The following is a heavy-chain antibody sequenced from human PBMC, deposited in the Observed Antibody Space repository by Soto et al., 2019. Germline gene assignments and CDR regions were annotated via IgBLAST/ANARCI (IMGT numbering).Heavy chain of an antibody. CDR3: ARLKIARNYFDY. CDR2: ISAYNGNT. CDR1: GYTFTSYG. Sequence: QVQLVQSGAEVKKPGASVKVSCKASGYTFTSYGISWVRQAPGQGLEWMGWISAYNGNTNYAQKLQGRVTMTKYTSTIKAYMELRSLRSDDTDVYYCARLKIARNYFDYWGQGTLVTVSS. D-gene: IGHD6-13*01. J-gene: IGHJ4*02. V-gene: IGHV1-18*01.